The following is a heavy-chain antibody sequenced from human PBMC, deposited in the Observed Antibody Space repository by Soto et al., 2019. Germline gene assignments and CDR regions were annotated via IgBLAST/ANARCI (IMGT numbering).Heavy chain of an antibody. CDR3: ARERSAAGTGWFDP. CDR2: MNPNSGNT. CDR1: GYTFTRYD. V-gene: IGHV1-8*01. Sequence: QVQLVQSGAEVKKPGASVKVSCKASGYTFTRYDINWVRQATGQGLEWMGWMNPNSGNTGYAQKFQGRVTMTRNTSISTAYMELSSRRSEDTAVYFCARERSAAGTGWFDPWGQGTLVTVSS. D-gene: IGHD6-13*01. J-gene: IGHJ5*02.